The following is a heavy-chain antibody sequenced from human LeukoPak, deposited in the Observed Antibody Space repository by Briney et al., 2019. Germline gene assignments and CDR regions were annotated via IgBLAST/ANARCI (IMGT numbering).Heavy chain of an antibody. CDR3: ARLSVGATRGFDY. CDR1: GYTFTAYY. J-gene: IGHJ4*02. D-gene: IGHD1-26*01. CDR2: INPNSGCT. V-gene: IGHV1-2*01. Sequence: GASVKVSCKASGYTFTAYYMHLVRQAPGQGLEGMGWINPNSGCTQYAQKFEGRVTSTRDRPIRTAYMVLTRVTPDDTGVYCCARLSVGATRGFDYWGQGALVTVSS.